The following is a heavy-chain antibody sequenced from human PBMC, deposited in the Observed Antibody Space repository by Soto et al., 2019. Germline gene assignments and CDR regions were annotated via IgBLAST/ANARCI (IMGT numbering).Heavy chain of an antibody. CDR3: ARPVEPFYYYGMDV. CDR1: GFSFSIYA. V-gene: IGHV3-30-3*01. CDR2: ISYDGSEK. Sequence: GGSLRLSCAAAGFSFSIYAMEWVRQTPGKGLVWVALISYDGSEKYYADSVQGRFTVSRDNSKNTLYLQMNSLRLEDSAVYYCARPVEPFYYYGMDVWGQGTTVTVSS. J-gene: IGHJ6*02.